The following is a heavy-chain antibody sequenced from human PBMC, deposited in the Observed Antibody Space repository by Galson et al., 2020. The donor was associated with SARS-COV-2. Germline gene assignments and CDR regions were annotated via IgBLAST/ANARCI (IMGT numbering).Heavy chain of an antibody. CDR3: TTYYHYDILTGYYYWWY. V-gene: IGHV3-15*01. CDR2: IKSKTDGGTT. J-gene: IGHJ4*02. D-gene: IGHD3-9*01. CDR1: GFTSSNAW. Sequence: GGSLRLSCAACGFTSSNAWMSWVRQAPGKGLEWVGRIKSKTDGGTTDYAAPVKGRFTISRDDSKNTLYLQMNSLKTEDTAVYYCTTYYHYDILTGYYYWWYWGQGTLVTVSS.